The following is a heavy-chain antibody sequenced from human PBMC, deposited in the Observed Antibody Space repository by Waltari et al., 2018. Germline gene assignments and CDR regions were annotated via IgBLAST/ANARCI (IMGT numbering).Heavy chain of an antibody. J-gene: IGHJ3*02. CDR3: ARHEGKRRSDALDI. D-gene: IGHD3-10*01. CDR2: IYPGDSDT. CDR1: GYRFTSYW. V-gene: IGHV5-51*01. Sequence: VQLVQSGAGVKKPGESLKISCKGSGYRFTSYWIAWVGRMPGKGLEWMGNIYPGDSDTRYSPSINGPVTISADKPISTAYLQWSSLKASDTAMYYCARHEGKRRSDALDIWGQGTMVTVSS.